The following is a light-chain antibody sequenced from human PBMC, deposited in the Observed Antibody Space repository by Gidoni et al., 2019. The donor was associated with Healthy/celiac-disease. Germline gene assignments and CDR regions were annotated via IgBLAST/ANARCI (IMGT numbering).Light chain of an antibody. Sequence: SYELTQPPSVSVSPGQTARITCSGDALPKQYAYWYQQKPGQAPVLVIYKDSERPSGIPERFSGSSSGTTVTLTISGVRAEDEADYYCQSADSSGTYDVVFGGGTKLTVL. J-gene: IGLJ2*01. CDR2: KDS. V-gene: IGLV3-25*02. CDR1: ALPKQY. CDR3: QSADSSGTYDVV.